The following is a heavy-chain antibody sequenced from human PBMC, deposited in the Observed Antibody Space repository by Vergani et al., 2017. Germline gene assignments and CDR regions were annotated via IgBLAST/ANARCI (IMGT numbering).Heavy chain of an antibody. J-gene: IGHJ6*03. CDR2: ISGSGGST. D-gene: IGHD6-19*01. CDR1: GFKFDSYV. CDR3: AKDHLAVAGPYYMDV. V-gene: IGHV3-23*01. Sequence: EVQLLESGGGLVQPGGSLRLSCAASGFKFDSYVMSWVRQAPGKGLEWVSGISGSGGSTYYADSVKGRFTISRDNSKNTLYLQMNSLRAEDTAVYYCAKDHLAVAGPYYMDVWGKGTTVTVSS.